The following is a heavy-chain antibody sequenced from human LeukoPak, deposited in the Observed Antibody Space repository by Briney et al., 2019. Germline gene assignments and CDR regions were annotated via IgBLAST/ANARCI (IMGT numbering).Heavy chain of an antibody. CDR1: GFTFSSYS. Sequence: GGSLRLSCAASGFTFSSYSMNWVRQAPGKGLEWVSSISSSSSYIYYADSVKGRLTISRDNAKNSLYLQMNSLRAEDTAVYYCARDGGSCYSHWGQGTLVTVSS. CDR3: ARDGGSCYSH. V-gene: IGHV3-21*01. CDR2: ISSSSSYI. J-gene: IGHJ4*02. D-gene: IGHD2-15*01.